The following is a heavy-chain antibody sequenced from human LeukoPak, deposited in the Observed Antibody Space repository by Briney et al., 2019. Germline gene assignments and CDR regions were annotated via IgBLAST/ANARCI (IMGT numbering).Heavy chain of an antibody. CDR1: GYSFTSYW. CDR3: ARGMTTVTAYYYGMDV. J-gene: IGHJ6*02. Sequence: GESLKISCKGSGYSFTSYWIGWVRQMPGKGLEWMGIIYPGVSDTRYSPSFQGQVTISADKSISTAYLQWSSLKASDTAMYYCARGMTTVTAYYYGMDVWGQGTTVTVSS. CDR2: IYPGVSDT. D-gene: IGHD4-17*01. V-gene: IGHV5-51*01.